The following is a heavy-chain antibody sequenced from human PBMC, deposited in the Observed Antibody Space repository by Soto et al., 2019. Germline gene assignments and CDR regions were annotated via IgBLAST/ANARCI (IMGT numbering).Heavy chain of an antibody. J-gene: IGHJ5*02. CDR1: GYTFTRYT. V-gene: IGHV1-3*01. CDR3: GRGIATGQLDP. Sequence: QVQLVQSGAEVKKPGASVKISCKASGYTFTRYTMNWVRQAPGQRLEWMGWSNPDNGNTKSSQKFQDRVIITRDTSVSTAYMDLSSLRSEDTAVYYCGRGIATGQLDPWGQGTLVTVSS. CDR2: SNPDNGNT. D-gene: IGHD2-15*01.